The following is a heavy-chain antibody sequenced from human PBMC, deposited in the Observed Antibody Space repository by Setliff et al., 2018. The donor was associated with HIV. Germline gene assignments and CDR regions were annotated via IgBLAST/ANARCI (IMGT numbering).Heavy chain of an antibody. J-gene: IGHJ5*02. CDR1: GGSISGYF. Sequence: KSSETLSLTCTVSGGSISGYFWNWIRQPPGKGLEWIGYIYHSGNTNYNPSLESRVSISVETSKNQFSLNLNSVTAADTAVYYCARDPGGLYCTSASCQWGCFDPWGQGTLVTVSS. D-gene: IGHD2-2*01. CDR3: ARDPGGLYCTSASCQWGCFDP. V-gene: IGHV4-59*01. CDR2: IYHSGNT.